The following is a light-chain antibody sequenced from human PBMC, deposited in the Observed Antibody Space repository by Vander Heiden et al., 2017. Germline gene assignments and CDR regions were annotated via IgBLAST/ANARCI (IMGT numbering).Light chain of an antibody. J-gene: IGLJ2*01. CDR1: SLRSDY. V-gene: IGLV3-19*01. CDR2: GKN. Sequence: SSELTQDPAVSVALGQTVRITCQGDSLRSDYASWYQQKPGQAPVLVIYGKNNRPSGIPDRFSGSSSGNTASLTITGAQAEDEADYYCNSRDSSSNHLVFGGGTKLTVL. CDR3: NSRDSSSNHLV.